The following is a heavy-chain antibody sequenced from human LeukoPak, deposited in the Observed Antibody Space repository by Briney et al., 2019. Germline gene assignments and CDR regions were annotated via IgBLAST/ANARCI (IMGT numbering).Heavy chain of an antibody. CDR2: IYSGGST. D-gene: IGHD6-13*01. Sequence: SSETLSLTCTVSGGSISSRSYYWGWIRQPPGKGLEWIETIYSGGSTYYNLSLQSGGTISVDTSKNHFLLMLATVTAADTAYYYCARRRGGSSWVDPWGEGTLFTVSS. CDR3: ARRRGGSSWVDP. V-gene: IGHV4-39*02. J-gene: IGHJ5*02. CDR1: GGSISSRSYY.